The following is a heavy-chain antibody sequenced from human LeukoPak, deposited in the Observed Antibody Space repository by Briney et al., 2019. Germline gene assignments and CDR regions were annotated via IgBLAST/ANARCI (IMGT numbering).Heavy chain of an antibody. CDR1: GYSISSGYY. CDR3: ARDRRPLYYDSGTYYHKFDY. J-gene: IGHJ4*02. D-gene: IGHD3-22*01. V-gene: IGHV4-38-2*02. CDR2: IYHSGST. Sequence: SETLSLTCTVSGYSISSGYYWGWIRQPPGKGLEWIGSIYHSGSTYYNPSLKSRVTISLDTSKNQFSLRLSSVTAADTAVYYCARDRRPLYYDSGTYYHKFDYWGQGTLVTVSS.